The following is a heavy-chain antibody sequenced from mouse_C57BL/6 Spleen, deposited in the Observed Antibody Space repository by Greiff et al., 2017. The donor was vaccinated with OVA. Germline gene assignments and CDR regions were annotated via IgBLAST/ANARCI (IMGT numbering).Heavy chain of an antibody. J-gene: IGHJ4*01. V-gene: IGHV1-64*01. CDR3: ARCYYDYDLTYYAMDY. CDR2: IHPNSGST. Sequence: QVQLKQPGAELVKPGASVKLSCKASGYTFTSYWMHWVKQRPGQGLEWIGMIHPNSGSTTYNEKFKSKATLPVAKSSSTAYMQLSSLTSEDSAVYYCARCYYDYDLTYYAMDYWGQGTSVTVSS. D-gene: IGHD2-4*01. CDR1: GYTFTSYW.